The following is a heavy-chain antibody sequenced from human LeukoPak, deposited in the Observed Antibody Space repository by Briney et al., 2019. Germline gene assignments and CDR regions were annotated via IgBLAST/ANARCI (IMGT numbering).Heavy chain of an antibody. Sequence: SGGSLRLSCADSGITFSSYSMNWVRQAPGKGLEWVSSISSTSSYIYYADSVKGRFTISRENSKNTLYLQMNSLRAEDTAVYYCAKGTAPRGNNWFDPWGQGTLVTVSS. V-gene: IGHV3-21*04. CDR3: AKGTAPRGNNWFDP. D-gene: IGHD5-18*01. CDR2: ISSTSSYI. CDR1: GITFSSYS. J-gene: IGHJ5*02.